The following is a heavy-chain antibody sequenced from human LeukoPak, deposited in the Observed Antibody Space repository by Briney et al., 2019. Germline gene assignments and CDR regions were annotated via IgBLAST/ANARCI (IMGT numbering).Heavy chain of an antibody. CDR2: INHSGST. CDR3: ARDYKVLNGFVPREVGATGGWFDP. V-gene: IGHV4-34*01. J-gene: IGHJ5*02. D-gene: IGHD1-26*01. Sequence: KPSETLSLTCAVYGGSFSGYYWSWIRQPPGKGLEWIGEINHSGSTNYNPSLKSRVTISVDTSKNQFSLKLSSVTAADTAVYYCARDYKVLNGFVPREVGATGGWFDPWGQGTLVTVSS. CDR1: GGSFSGYY.